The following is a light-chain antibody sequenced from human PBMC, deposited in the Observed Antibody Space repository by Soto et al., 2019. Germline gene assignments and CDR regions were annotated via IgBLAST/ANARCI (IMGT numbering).Light chain of an antibody. Sequence: DIQMTQSPSSLSASVGDRVTITCRASQDISDYLAWYQQKPGKVPKLLIYAASTLQSGVPSRFSGSGSGTDFTLTVSSLQPEDFATYYCQRYDSAPWTFGQGTMVEIK. J-gene: IGKJ1*01. CDR2: AAS. CDR1: QDISDY. CDR3: QRYDSAPWT. V-gene: IGKV1-27*01.